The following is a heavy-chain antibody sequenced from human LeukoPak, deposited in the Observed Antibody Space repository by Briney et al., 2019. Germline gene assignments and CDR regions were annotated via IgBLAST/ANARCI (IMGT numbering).Heavy chain of an antibody. Sequence: SETLSLTCAVYGGSFSGYYWSWIRQPPGKGLEWIGEINHSGSTNYNPSLKSRVTISVDTSKNQFSLKLSSVTAADTAVYYCARGEWGYCSSTSCPYFDYWGQATLVTVSS. J-gene: IGHJ4*02. CDR2: INHSGST. CDR3: ARGEWGYCSSTSCPYFDY. CDR1: GGSFSGYY. D-gene: IGHD2-2*01. V-gene: IGHV4-34*01.